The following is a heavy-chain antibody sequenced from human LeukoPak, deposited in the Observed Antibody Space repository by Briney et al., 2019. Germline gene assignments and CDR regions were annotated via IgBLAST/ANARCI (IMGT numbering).Heavy chain of an antibody. CDR2: IDISGDTI. CDR1: GFTFTSYT. J-gene: IGHJ5*02. V-gene: IGHV3-48*01. Sequence: GGSLRLSCAASGFTFTSYTMTWVRQAPGKGLEWISYIDISGDTIYYADSVEGRFTISRDNAKNSLYLQMNSLRAEDTAVYYCARGPPLFDPWGQGTLVTVSS. CDR3: ARGPPLFDP.